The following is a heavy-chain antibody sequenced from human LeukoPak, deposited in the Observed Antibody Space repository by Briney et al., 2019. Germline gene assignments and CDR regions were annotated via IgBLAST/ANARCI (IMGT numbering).Heavy chain of an antibody. D-gene: IGHD2-15*01. J-gene: IGHJ4*02. CDR3: AKDNIVVVVAATIHIDY. CDR2: ISGSGGST. V-gene: IGHV3-23*01. CDR1: GFTFSSYA. Sequence: GGSLRLSCAASGFTFSSYAMSWVRQARGKGLEWVSTISGSGGSTYHADSVKGRFTISRDNSKNTLYLQMNFLRAEDTAIYYCAKDNIVVVVAATIHIDYWGQGTLVTVSS.